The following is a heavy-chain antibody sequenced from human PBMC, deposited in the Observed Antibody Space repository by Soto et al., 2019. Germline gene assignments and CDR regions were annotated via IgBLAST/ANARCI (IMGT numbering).Heavy chain of an antibody. V-gene: IGHV5-10-1*01. Sequence: PGESLKISGKGSGYSFTSYWISWVRQMPGKGLEWMGRIDPSDSYTNYSPSFQGHVTISADKSISTAYLQWSSLKASDTAMYYCATSDYSYYCYYYGMDVWGQGITVTVSS. D-gene: IGHD2-21*01. CDR2: IDPSDSYT. CDR3: ATSDYSYYCYYYGMDV. J-gene: IGHJ6*02. CDR1: GYSFTSYW.